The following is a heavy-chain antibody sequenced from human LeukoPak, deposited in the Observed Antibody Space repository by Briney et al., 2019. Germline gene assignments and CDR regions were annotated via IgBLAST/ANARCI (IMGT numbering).Heavy chain of an antibody. D-gene: IGHD1-14*01. CDR3: AKVTRGYYYYYMDV. Sequence: ASVKVSCKTSGYTFTSYDINWVRRATVQGLEWMGWMNPNSGNTGYAQKFQGRVTMTRNTSISTAYMELSSLRSEDTAVYYCAKVTRGYYYYYMDVWGKGTTVTISS. J-gene: IGHJ6*03. V-gene: IGHV1-8*01. CDR2: MNPNSGNT. CDR1: GYTFTSYD.